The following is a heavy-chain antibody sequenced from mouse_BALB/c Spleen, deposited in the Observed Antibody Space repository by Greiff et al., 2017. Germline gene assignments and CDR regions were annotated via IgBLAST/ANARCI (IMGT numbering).Heavy chain of an antibody. CDR3: ARNKDYYGSSYDYAMDY. V-gene: IGHV2-2*02. CDR2: IWSGGST. CDR1: GFSLTSYG. Sequence: QVQLKQSGPGLVQPSQSLSITCTVSGFSLTSYGVHWVRQSPGKGLDWLGVIWSGGSTDYNAAFISRLSISKDNSKSQVFFKMNSLQANDTAIYYCARNKDYYGSSYDYAMDYWGQGTSVTVSS. J-gene: IGHJ4*01. D-gene: IGHD1-1*01.